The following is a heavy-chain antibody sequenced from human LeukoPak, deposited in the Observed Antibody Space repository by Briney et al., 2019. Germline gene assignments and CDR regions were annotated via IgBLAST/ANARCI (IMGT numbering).Heavy chain of an antibody. J-gene: IGHJ3*02. D-gene: IGHD1-14*01. CDR2: MNPNSGNT. Sequence: ASVKVSCKASGYTFINYDINWVRQATGQGLEWMGWMNPNSGNTGYAQKFQGRVTMTRNISISTAYMELSSLRSEDTAVYYCATEGIPSSPTPGVFDIWGQGTLVTVSS. CDR3: ATEGIPSSPTPGVFDI. V-gene: IGHV1-8*01. CDR1: GYTFINYD.